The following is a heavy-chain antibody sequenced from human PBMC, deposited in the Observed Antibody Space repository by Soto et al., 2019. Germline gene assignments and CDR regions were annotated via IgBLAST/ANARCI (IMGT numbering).Heavy chain of an antibody. D-gene: IGHD2-15*01. J-gene: IGHJ4*02. Sequence: GGSLRLSCAASGFTFSSYAMHWVRQAPGKGLEWVAVISYDGSNKYYADSVKGRFTISRDNSKNTLYLQMNSLRAEDTAVYYCARDRVDWGYCKILDYWGQGTLVTVSS. V-gene: IGHV3-30-3*01. CDR2: ISYDGSNK. CDR3: ARDRVDWGYCKILDY. CDR1: GFTFSSYA.